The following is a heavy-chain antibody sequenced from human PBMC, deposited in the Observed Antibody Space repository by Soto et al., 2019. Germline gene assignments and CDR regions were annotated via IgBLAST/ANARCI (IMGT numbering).Heavy chain of an antibody. V-gene: IGHV1-58*02. CDR2: IVVGSGNT. Sequence: SVKVSCKASGFTFTSSAMQWVRQARGQRLEWIGWIVVGSGNTNYAQKFQERVTITRDMSTSTAYMELSSLRSEDTAVYYCAADSYDLLLHHAFDIWGQGTMVTVSS. J-gene: IGHJ3*02. D-gene: IGHD3-3*01. CDR3: AADSYDLLLHHAFDI. CDR1: GFTFTSSA.